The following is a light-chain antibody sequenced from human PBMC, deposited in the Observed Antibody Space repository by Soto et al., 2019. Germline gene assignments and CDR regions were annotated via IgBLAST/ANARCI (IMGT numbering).Light chain of an antibody. CDR2: AAS. J-gene: IGKJ5*01. CDR1: QSISSY. CDR3: QQSYSTLIT. Sequence: DIQIAQSPSSVSSSAAERFTITCRASQSISSYLNWYQQKPGKAPKLLIYAASSLQSGVPSRFSGSGSGTDFTLTISSLQPEDFATYYCQQSYSTLITFGQGTRLEIK. V-gene: IGKV1-39*01.